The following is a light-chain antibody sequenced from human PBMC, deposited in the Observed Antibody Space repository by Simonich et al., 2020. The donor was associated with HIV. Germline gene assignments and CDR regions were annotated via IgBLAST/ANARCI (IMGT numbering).Light chain of an antibody. J-gene: IGLJ3*02. V-gene: IGLV2-14*03. Sequence: QSALTQPASVSGSPGQSISISCTGTSSDVGGYNYVSWYQKHPGKAPKLMIYDVSKRPSGGSNRVSGSKSGNTASLTISGLQAEDEADDYCSSYTRSSTWVFGGGTKLTVL. CDR1: SSDVGGYNY. CDR3: SSYTRSSTWV. CDR2: DVS.